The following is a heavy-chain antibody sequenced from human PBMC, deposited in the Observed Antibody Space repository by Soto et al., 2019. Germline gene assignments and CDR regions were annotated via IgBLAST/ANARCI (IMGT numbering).Heavy chain of an antibody. V-gene: IGHV2-5*02. D-gene: IGHD3-22*01. Sequence: QITLKESGPTLVKPTQTLTLTCTFSGFSLSTTGVGVGWIRQPPGKALEWLTLIYWDDNKRHSPSLKSRLTITKDTTKNQVVPTMTNMDPVDTATYYCVRLYSYDSSGSYYYWGQGTLVTVSS. CDR2: IYWDDNK. J-gene: IGHJ4*02. CDR1: GFSLSTTGVG. CDR3: VRLYSYDSSGSYYY.